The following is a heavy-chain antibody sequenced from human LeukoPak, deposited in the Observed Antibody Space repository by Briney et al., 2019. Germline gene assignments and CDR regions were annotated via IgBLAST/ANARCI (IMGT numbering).Heavy chain of an antibody. Sequence: PSETLSLTCTVSGGSISSYYWSWLRQPPGKGLEWIGYIYYSGSTNYNPSLKSRVTISVDTSKNQFSLKLSSVTAADTAVYYCARSAPYGDYYYYMDVWGKGTTVTVSS. CDR1: GGSISSYY. V-gene: IGHV4-59*01. CDR2: IYYSGST. CDR3: ARSAPYGDYYYYMDV. D-gene: IGHD4-17*01. J-gene: IGHJ6*03.